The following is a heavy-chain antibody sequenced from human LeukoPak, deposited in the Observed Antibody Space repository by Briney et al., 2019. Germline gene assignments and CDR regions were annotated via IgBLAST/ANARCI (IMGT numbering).Heavy chain of an antibody. CDR1: GFTFSSYS. CDR3: ARADEVMITFGGVVPEAFDI. D-gene: IGHD3-16*01. Sequence: GGSLRLSCAASGFTFSSYSMNWVRQAPGKGLEWVSSISRSSSYIYYADSGKGRFTISRDNAKNSLYLQMNSRRAECTAVYYCARADEVMITFGGVVPEAFDIWGQGTMVTVSS. CDR2: ISRSSSYI. J-gene: IGHJ3*02. V-gene: IGHV3-21*01.